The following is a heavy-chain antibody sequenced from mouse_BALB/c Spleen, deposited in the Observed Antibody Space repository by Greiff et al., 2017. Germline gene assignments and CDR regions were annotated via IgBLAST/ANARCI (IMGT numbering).Heavy chain of an antibody. V-gene: IGHV5-6-3*01. Sequence: EVKLVESGGGLVQPGGSLKLSCAASGFTFSSYVMSWVRQTPDKRLELVATINSNGGSTYYPDSVKGRFTIPRDNAKNTLYLQMSSLKSEDTAMYYCAREWDGMFAYWGQGTLVTVSA. D-gene: IGHD4-1*01. J-gene: IGHJ3*01. CDR1: GFTFSSYV. CDR3: AREWDGMFAY. CDR2: INSNGGST.